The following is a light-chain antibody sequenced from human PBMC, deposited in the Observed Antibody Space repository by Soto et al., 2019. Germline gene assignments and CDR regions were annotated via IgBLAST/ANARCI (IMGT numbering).Light chain of an antibody. Sequence: EIVLTQSPGTLSLSPGERATLSCRASQSVSSSYLAWYQQKPGQAPRLLIYGASSRATGIPDRFSGSGSGTDFTLTISRLEPEDFAVYFCQQSYSSPWTFGLGTKVEI. CDR2: GAS. CDR1: QSVSSSY. CDR3: QQSYSSPWT. J-gene: IGKJ1*01. V-gene: IGKV3-20*01.